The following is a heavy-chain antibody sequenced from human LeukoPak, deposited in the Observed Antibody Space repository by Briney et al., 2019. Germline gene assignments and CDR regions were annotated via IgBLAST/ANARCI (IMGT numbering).Heavy chain of an antibody. V-gene: IGHV3-7*01. CDR2: IKQDGSQK. CDR3: VRPGRRRGSGTDRAFDI. J-gene: IGHJ3*02. CDR1: GFTFSRYW. D-gene: IGHD3-10*01. Sequence: GGSLRLSCAASGFTFSRYWMSWVRQAPGKGLEWVANIKQDGSQKSYVDSVKGRFTISRDNANNLLYLQMNSLRAEDTAVYYCVRPGRRRGSGTDRAFDIWGQGTMVTVSS.